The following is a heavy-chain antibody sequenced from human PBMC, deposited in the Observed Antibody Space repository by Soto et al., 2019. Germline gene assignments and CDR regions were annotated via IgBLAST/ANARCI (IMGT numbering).Heavy chain of an antibody. Sequence: PGESLKISCKGSGYSFTSYWIGWVRQMPGKGLEWMGIIYPGDSDTRYSPSFQGQVTISADKSISTAYLQWSSLKASDTAMYYCARKLGYYYGSGSYPYYYNGMDVWGQGTTVTVSS. V-gene: IGHV5-51*01. CDR3: ARKLGYYYGSGSYPYYYNGMDV. CDR2: IYPGDSDT. J-gene: IGHJ6*02. D-gene: IGHD3-10*01. CDR1: GYSFTSYW.